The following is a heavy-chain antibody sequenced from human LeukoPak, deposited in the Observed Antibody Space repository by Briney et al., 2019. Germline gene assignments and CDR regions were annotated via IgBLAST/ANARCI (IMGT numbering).Heavy chain of an antibody. J-gene: IGHJ4*02. CDR3: ASLDTAMVNGDY. V-gene: IGHV3-7*01. CDR2: IKQDGSEK. CDR1: GITLSSNW. Sequence: GGSLRLSCAASGITLSSNWMSWVRQAPGKGLEWVANIKQDGSEKNYVDSVKGRFTISRDNAKNSLYLQMNSLRAEDTAMYYCASLDTAMVNGDYWGQGTLVTVSS. D-gene: IGHD5-18*01.